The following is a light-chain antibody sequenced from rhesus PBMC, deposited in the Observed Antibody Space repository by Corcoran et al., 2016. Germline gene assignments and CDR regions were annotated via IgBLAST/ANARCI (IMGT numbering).Light chain of an antibody. CDR1: QSVSSY. CDR2: GPS. Sequence: QIILTQSPATLSLSPGERATLSCRASQSVSSYLAWYQQKPGQAPRLLMFGPSGRATGIHARFTGDVSGTDFTLPITSLEPEDIVVYYFYQPSSGSSFGQGTKVAIK. V-gene: IGKV3-10*01. CDR3: YQPSSGSS. J-gene: IGKJ2*01.